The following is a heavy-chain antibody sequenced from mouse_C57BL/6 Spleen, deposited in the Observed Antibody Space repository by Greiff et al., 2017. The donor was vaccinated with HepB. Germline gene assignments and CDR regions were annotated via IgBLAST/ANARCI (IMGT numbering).Heavy chain of an antibody. CDR3: TGDYAMDY. J-gene: IGHJ4*01. CDR1: GYTFTDYE. CDR2: IDPETGGT. Sequence: QVQLKQSGAELVRPGASVTLSCKASGYTFTDYEMHWVKQTPVHGLEWIGAIDPETGGTAYNQKFKGKAILTADKSSSTAYIELRSLTSEDSAVYYCTGDYAMDYWGQGTSVTVSS. V-gene: IGHV1-15*01.